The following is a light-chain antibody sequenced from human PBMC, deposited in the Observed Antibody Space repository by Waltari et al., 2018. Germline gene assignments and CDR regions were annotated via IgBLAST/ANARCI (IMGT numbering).Light chain of an antibody. CDR3: QSADSSGTWV. CDR2: KDT. CDR1: ALPQQY. J-gene: IGLJ3*02. Sequence: SYELTQPPSVSVSPGQTARITCSADALPQQYAYWYQQKQGHAPVLVIYKDTERPSGSPGRFSGSSSGTTVTLTISGVQAEDEADYYCQSADSSGTWVFGGGTKLTVL. V-gene: IGLV3-25*03.